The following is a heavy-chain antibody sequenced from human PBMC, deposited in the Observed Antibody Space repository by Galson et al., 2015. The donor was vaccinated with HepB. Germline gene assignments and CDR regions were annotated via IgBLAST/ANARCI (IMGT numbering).Heavy chain of an antibody. CDR1: GSSFSGYY. CDR2: INHRGST. D-gene: IGHD4-17*01. V-gene: IGHV4-34*01. CDR3: ARYNSYTSGWPGDYDYSLDA. Sequence: SETLSLTCAVSGSSFSGYYWNWIRQSPGKGLQWLGEINHRGSTDYNPSLRGRLTISADTAKKQFSLKLTSVTASGTAVYYCARYNSYTSGWPGDYDYSLDAWGQGTAVSVS. J-gene: IGHJ6*02.